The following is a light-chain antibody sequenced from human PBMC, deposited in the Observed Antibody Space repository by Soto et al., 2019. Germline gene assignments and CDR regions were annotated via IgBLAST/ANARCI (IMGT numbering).Light chain of an antibody. CDR3: QEYNSYS. J-gene: IGKJ2*01. CDR2: DAS. V-gene: IGKV1-5*01. CDR1: QSISGW. Sequence: DIQMTQSPSSVSASVGDRVTITCRASQSISGWLAWYQQEPGKAPKLPIYDASSLASGVPSRFSGSRSGTEFTLTISALQPDDFATYYCQEYNSYSFGQGTKVDIK.